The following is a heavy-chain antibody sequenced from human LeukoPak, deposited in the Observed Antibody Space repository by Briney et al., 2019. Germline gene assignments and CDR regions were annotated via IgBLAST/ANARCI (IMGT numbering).Heavy chain of an antibody. CDR1: GFTFSSYA. V-gene: IGHV3-30*04. J-gene: IGHJ4*02. D-gene: IGHD5-12*01. CDR3: ARDGYSYNDYGGIDY. Sequence: GGSLRLSCAASGFTFSSYAMHWVRQAPGKGLEWVAIISSDGTNKYYADSVKGRFTISRDNSKNTLYVQMHSLRPEDTAVYYCARDGYSYNDYGGIDYWGQGTLVTVSS. CDR2: ISSDGTNK.